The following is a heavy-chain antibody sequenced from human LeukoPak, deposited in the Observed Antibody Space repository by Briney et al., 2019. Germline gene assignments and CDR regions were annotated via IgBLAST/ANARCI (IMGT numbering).Heavy chain of an antibody. V-gene: IGHV3-7*04. Sequence: GESLRLSCAASGFTFNSYWMSWVRQAPGRGLEWVANIKQDGSEKYYVDSVKGRFTISRDNAKNSLYLQMNSLRAGDTAVYYCARYPRDCSGGTCYSYYFFDYWGQGTLVTVSS. CDR1: GFTFNSYW. CDR2: IKQDGSEK. CDR3: ARYPRDCSGGTCYSYYFFDY. J-gene: IGHJ4*02. D-gene: IGHD2-15*01.